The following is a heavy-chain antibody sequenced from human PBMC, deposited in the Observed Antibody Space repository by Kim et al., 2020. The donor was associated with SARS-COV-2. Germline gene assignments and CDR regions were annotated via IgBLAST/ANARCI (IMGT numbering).Heavy chain of an antibody. D-gene: IGHD2-2*02. CDR2: SS. J-gene: IGHJ4*01. V-gene: IGHV4-31*02. Sequence: SSYYNPSLKSRVTISVDTSKSQFSLKLSSVTSADTAVYYCAREGYTTFDDWGQGTLVTVSS. CDR3: AREGYTTFDD.